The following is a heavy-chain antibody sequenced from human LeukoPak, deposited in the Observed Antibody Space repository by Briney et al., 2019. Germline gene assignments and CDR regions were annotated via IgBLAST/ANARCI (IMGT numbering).Heavy chain of an antibody. D-gene: IGHD3-22*01. CDR2: IYHSGST. V-gene: IGHV4-38-2*02. Sequence: SETLSLTCTVSGYSISSGYYWGWIRQPPGKGLEWIGSIYHSGSTYYNPSLKSRVTISVDTSKNQFSLKLSSVTAADTAVYYCARGFYYYDSSGYLGGQLNWIDPWGQGTLVTVSS. CDR1: GYSISSGYY. J-gene: IGHJ5*02. CDR3: ARGFYYYDSSGYLGGQLNWIDP.